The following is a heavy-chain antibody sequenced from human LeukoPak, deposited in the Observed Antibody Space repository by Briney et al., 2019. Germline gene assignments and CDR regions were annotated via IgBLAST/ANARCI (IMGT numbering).Heavy chain of an antibody. V-gene: IGHV1-8*01. D-gene: IGHD5-12*01. J-gene: IGHJ3*02. Sequence: ASVKVSCKASGYTFTSYDINRVRQATGQGLEWMGWMNPNSGNTGYAQKFQGRVTMTRNTSISTAYMELSSLRSEDTAVYYCARELGDIVATFDAFDIWGQGTMVTVSS. CDR1: GYTFTSYD. CDR2: MNPNSGNT. CDR3: ARELGDIVATFDAFDI.